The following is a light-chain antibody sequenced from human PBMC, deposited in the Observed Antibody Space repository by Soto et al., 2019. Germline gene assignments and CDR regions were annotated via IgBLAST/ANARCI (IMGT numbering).Light chain of an antibody. CDR3: QQYGGSPLVT. CDR2: GAS. V-gene: IGKV3-20*01. J-gene: IGKJ4*01. Sequence: ETVLTQSPGTLSLSPGERATLSCRASQSISSGYLAWYQQRPGQAPRLLISGASNRATGIPDRFSGSGSGTDVPLTISRLAHEDFAVYYCQQYGGSPLVTFGGGTKVEIK. CDR1: QSISSGY.